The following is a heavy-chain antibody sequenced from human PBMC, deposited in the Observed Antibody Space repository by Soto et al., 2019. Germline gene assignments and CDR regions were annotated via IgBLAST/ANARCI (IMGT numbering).Heavy chain of an antibody. V-gene: IGHV3-23*01. J-gene: IGHJ3*02. CDR3: AKPTVTTVWGTFDI. Sequence: EVQLLESGGGLVQPGGSLRLSCAASGFTFSSYAMSWVRQAPRKGLEWVSTISGNGGSTFSADSVKGRFTISRDNSRNTVYLQMNSLKAEDTAVYYCAKPTVTTVWGTFDIWGQGTMVTVSS. CDR1: GFTFSSYA. CDR2: ISGNGGST. D-gene: IGHD4-17*01.